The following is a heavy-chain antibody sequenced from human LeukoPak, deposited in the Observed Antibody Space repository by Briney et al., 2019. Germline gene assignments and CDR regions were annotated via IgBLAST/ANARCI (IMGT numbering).Heavy chain of an antibody. CDR1: GYTFTSYG. Sequence: ASVKVSCKASGYTFTSYGISWVRQAPGQGLEWMGWISAYNGNTNYARKLQGRVTMTTDTSTSTAYMELRSLRSDDTAVYYCAREIAVAGPGDYWGQGTLVTVSS. CDR3: AREIAVAGPGDY. D-gene: IGHD6-19*01. CDR2: ISAYNGNT. J-gene: IGHJ4*02. V-gene: IGHV1-18*01.